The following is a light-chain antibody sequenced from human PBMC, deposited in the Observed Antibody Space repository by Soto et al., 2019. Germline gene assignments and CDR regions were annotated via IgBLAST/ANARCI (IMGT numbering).Light chain of an antibody. V-gene: IGKV1-5*03. Sequence: DIQMTQSPSTLSASVGDRVTITCRASQSISSWLAWYQQKPGEAPKLLIYKASSLESGVPSRFSGSESGTDFTLTISSLQPEDFATYYCQQSFRTPLTFGQGTKVDIK. CDR3: QQSFRTPLT. CDR2: KAS. CDR1: QSISSW. J-gene: IGKJ1*01.